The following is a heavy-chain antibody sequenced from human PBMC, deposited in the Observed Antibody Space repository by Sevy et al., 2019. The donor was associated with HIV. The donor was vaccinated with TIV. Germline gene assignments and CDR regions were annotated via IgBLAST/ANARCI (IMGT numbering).Heavy chain of an antibody. CDR3: AGGRYDSSGSFDAFDI. J-gene: IGHJ3*02. CDR2: IYGTSGTT. D-gene: IGHD3-22*01. V-gene: IGHV3-23*01. CDR1: GFTFITYA. Sequence: GGSLRLSCKPSGFTFITYAMNWVRQAPGKGLEWVSTIYGTSGTTYYAESVRCRFTISRDNSMNTLFLQMNPLRTEDTALYYCAGGRYDSSGSFDAFDIWGQGTMVTVSS.